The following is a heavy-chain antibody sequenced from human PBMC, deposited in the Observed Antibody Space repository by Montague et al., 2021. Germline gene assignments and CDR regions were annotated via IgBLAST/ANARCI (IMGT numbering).Heavy chain of an antibody. CDR1: GGSISSSSYS. D-gene: IGHD4-23*01. CDR2: LYYSWIT. V-gene: IGHV4-39*01. J-gene: IGHJ6*02. CDR3: VVTPSLYYHGMDV. Sequence: SETLSLTCAVYGGSISSSSYSWGWIRQPTGKGLEWIGCLYYSWITYPNPSPKSPLTKSVDTPKNQFSLKLSSVTAADTAVYYGVVTPSLYYHGMDVWGQGTTVTVSS.